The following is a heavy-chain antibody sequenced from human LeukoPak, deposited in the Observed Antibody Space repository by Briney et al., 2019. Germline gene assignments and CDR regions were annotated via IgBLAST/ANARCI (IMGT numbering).Heavy chain of an antibody. J-gene: IGHJ1*01. CDR2: IYYSGST. Sequence: SETLSLTCTVSGGSISSSSYYWGWIRQPPGKGLEWIGSIYYSGSTYYNPSLKSRVTISVDTSKNQFSLKLSSVTAADTAVYYCARVSQAAEYFQRWGQGTLVTVSS. CDR3: ARVSQAAEYFQR. V-gene: IGHV4-39*07. CDR1: GGSISSSSYY.